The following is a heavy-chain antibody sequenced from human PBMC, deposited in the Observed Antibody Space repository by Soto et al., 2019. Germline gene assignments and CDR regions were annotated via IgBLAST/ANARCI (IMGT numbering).Heavy chain of an antibody. CDR1: GYTFTSYA. Sequence: ASVKVSCKASGYTFTSYAMHWVRQAPGQRLEWMGWINAGNGNTKYSQKFQGRVTITRDTSASTAYMELSSLRSEDTAVYYCARDGYYYDSSGYFVEFDYWGQGTLVTAPQ. D-gene: IGHD3-22*01. V-gene: IGHV1-3*01. CDR3: ARDGYYYDSSGYFVEFDY. J-gene: IGHJ4*02. CDR2: INAGNGNT.